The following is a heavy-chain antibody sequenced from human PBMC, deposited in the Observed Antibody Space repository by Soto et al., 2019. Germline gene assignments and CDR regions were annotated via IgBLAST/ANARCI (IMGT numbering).Heavy chain of an antibody. CDR1: GGIFGSHG. J-gene: IGHJ3*01. CDR3: VRDRRIYYSDPHDEFVASDYEV. D-gene: IGHD3-22*01. CDR2: FIPIFRTL. V-gene: IGHV1-69*01. Sequence: QVQLIQSEAEVKKPGSSVRVSCTASGGIFGSHGFSWVRQAPGQRLEWVGGFIPIFRTLTYTEKFQARVRIAADESTNTVYLDLSSLTSEATAVHYCVRDRRIYYSDPHDEFVASDYEVWGQGTMVSVSS.